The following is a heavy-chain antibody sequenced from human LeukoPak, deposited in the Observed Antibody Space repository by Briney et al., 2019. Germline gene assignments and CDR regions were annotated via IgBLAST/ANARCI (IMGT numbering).Heavy chain of an antibody. J-gene: IGHJ3*02. CDR1: GFTVSSNY. D-gene: IGHD2-15*01. CDR3: ARKLLLSTALAAFDI. V-gene: IGHV3-66*01. Sequence: PGGSLGLSCAASGFTVSSNYVSWVRQAPGKGLEWVSVFYSGGSTYYADFVKGRFTISRDNSKNTLYLQMNSLRAEDTAVYYCARKLLLSTALAAFDIWGQGTMVTVSS. CDR2: FYSGGST.